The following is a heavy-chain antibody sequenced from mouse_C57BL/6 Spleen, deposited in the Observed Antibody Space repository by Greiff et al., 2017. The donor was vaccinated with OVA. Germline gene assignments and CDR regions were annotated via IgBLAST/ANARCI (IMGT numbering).Heavy chain of an antibody. J-gene: IGHJ2*01. CDR2: IHPTSGST. D-gene: IGHD1-1*01. CDR1: GYTFTSYW. V-gene: IGHV1-64*01. CDR3: ARSIGRSSYFDY. Sequence: VQLQQPGAELVKPGASVKLSCKASGYTFTSYWMHWVKQRPGQGLEWIGMIHPTSGSTNYNEKFKSKATLTVDKSSSTAYMQLSSLTSDDSAVYYCARSIGRSSYFDYWGQGTTRTVS.